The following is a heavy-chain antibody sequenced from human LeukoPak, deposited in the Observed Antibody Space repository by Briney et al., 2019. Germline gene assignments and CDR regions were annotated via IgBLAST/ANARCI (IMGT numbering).Heavy chain of an antibody. J-gene: IGHJ5*02. D-gene: IGHD3-10*01. CDR2: IYPGDSDT. CDR1: GYGFTSYW. CDR3: ARHGGMGGSGSSNWFDP. V-gene: IGHV5-51*01. Sequence: GESLKISCKGSGYGFTSYWIGWVRQMPGKGLEWMGIIYPGDSDTRYSPSFQGQVTISADKSISTAYLQWSSLKASDTAMYYCARHGGMGGSGSSNWFDPWGQGTLVTVSS.